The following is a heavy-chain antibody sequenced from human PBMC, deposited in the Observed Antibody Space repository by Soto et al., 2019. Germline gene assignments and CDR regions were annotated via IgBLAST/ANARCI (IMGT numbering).Heavy chain of an antibody. V-gene: IGHV4-59*01. J-gene: IGHJ4*02. Sequence: SETLSLTCTVSGGSISSYYWSWIRQPPGKGLEWIGYIYYSGSTNYNPSHKSRVTISVDTSKNQFSLKLSSVTAADTAVYYCASGGVYFDYWGQGTLVTVSS. CDR1: GGSISSYY. CDR2: IYYSGST. D-gene: IGHD2-8*02. CDR3: ASGGVYFDY.